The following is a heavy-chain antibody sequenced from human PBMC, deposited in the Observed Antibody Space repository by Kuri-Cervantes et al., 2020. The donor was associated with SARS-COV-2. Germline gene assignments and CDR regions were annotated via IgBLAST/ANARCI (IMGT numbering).Heavy chain of an antibody. Sequence: ASVKVSCKASGYTFTGYCMHWVRQAPGQGLEWMGIINPSGGSTSYAQKFQGRVTMTRDTSTSTVYMELSSLRSEDTAVYYCARDPTVVNSNYYYYGMDVWGQGTTVTVSS. D-gene: IGHD4-23*01. J-gene: IGHJ6*02. CDR1: GYTFTGYC. CDR2: INPSGGST. CDR3: ARDPTVVNSNYYYYGMDV. V-gene: IGHV1-46*01.